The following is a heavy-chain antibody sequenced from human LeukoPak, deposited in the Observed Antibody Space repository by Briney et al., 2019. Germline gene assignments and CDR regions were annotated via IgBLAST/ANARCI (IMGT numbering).Heavy chain of an antibody. CDR2: IYSGGTT. CDR1: GITVSSNY. J-gene: IGHJ6*02. Sequence: GGSLRLSCAASGITVSSNYMSWVRQPPGKGLEWVSIIYSGGTTYYADSVQGRFTISRDNSKNTVYLQMNSLRVEDTAVYYCARDPRTTGKSIYGMDVSGQGTTVTVSS. V-gene: IGHV3-53*01. CDR3: ARDPRTTGKSIYGMDV. D-gene: IGHD4-17*01.